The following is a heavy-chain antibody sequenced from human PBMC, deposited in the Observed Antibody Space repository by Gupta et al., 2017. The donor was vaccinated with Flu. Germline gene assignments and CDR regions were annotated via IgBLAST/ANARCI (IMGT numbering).Heavy chain of an antibody. D-gene: IGHD3-10*01. J-gene: IGHJ4*02. Sequence: QMQLQESGPRLVKPSQTLSLTCTVSGGSLNVYSFFWSWIRQLPGKGLEWIGYVHSSGGTYYNPSLRSRLMISIDTYKNEFYLERTSVTAADTAMYYCARRGTYFFDFWGQGALVTVPS. V-gene: IGHV4-31*03. CDR2: VHSSGGT. CDR3: ARRGTYFFDF. CDR1: GGSLNVYSFF.